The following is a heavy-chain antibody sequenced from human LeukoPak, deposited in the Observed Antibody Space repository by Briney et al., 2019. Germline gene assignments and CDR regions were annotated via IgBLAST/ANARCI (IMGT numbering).Heavy chain of an antibody. D-gene: IGHD1-20*01. V-gene: IGHV4-59*12. CDR3: ARSPRAYHITGAVSWFDP. CDR2: IYYSGST. CDR1: GGSISSYY. J-gene: IGHJ5*02. Sequence: SETLSLTCTVSGGSISSYYWGWIRQPPGKGLEWIGYIYYSGSTYYNPSLKSRVTISVDTSKNQFSLKLSSVTAADTAVYYCARSPRAYHITGAVSWFDPWGQGTLVTVSS.